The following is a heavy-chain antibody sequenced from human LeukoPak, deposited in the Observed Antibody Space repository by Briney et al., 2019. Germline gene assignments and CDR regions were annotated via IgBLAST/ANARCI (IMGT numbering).Heavy chain of an antibody. CDR1: GGSISSGGYY. D-gene: IGHD3-10*01. CDR2: IYYSGST. Sequence: SETLSLTCSVSGGSISSGGYYWSWIRQHPGKGLEWIGYIYYSGSTYYNPSLKSRVTISVDTSKNQFSLKLSSVTAADTAVYYCARAPLLLWFGESINYFDYRGQGTLVTVSS. V-gene: IGHV4-31*03. J-gene: IGHJ4*02. CDR3: ARAPLLLWFGESINYFDY.